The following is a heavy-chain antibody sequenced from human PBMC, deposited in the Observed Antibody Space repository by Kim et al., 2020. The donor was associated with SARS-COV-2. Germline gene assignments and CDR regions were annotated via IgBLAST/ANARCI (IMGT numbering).Heavy chain of an antibody. CDR1: GGSISSSSYY. CDR2: IYYSGST. CDR3: ARHGTPRSSSWYHY. V-gene: IGHV4-39*01. J-gene: IGHJ4*02. Sequence: SETLSLTCTVSGGSISSSSYYWGWIRQPPGKGLEWIGSIYYSGSTYYNPSLKSRVTISVDTSKNQFSLKLSSVTAADTAVYYCARHGTPRSSSWYHYWGQGTLVTVSS. D-gene: IGHD6-13*01.